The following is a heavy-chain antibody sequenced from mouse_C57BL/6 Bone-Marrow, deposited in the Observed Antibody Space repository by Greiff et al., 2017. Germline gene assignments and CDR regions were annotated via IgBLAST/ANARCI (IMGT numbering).Heavy chain of an antibody. V-gene: IGHV1-81*01. D-gene: IGHD3-2*02. Sequence: VMLVESGAELARPGASVKLSCKASGYTFTSYGISWVKQRTGQGLEWIGEIYPRSGNTYYNEKFKGKATLTADKSSSTAYMELRSLTSEDSAVYFCARGDGDSGFAYWGQGTLVTVSA. CDR1: GYTFTSYG. CDR2: IYPRSGNT. CDR3: ARGDGDSGFAY. J-gene: IGHJ3*01.